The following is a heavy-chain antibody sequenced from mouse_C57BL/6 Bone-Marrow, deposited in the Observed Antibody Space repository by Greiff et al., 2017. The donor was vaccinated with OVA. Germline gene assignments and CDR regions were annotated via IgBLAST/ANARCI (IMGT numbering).Heavy chain of an antibody. Sequence: EVMLVESGGGLVKPGGSLKLSCAASGFTFSSYAMSWVRQTPEKRLEWVATISDGGSYTYYPDNVKGRFTISRDNAKNNLYLQMSHLKSEDTAMYYCARGTGTMGWYFDVWGTGTTVTVSS. CDR3: ARGTGTMGWYFDV. V-gene: IGHV5-4*03. CDR2: ISDGGSYT. D-gene: IGHD4-1*01. J-gene: IGHJ1*03. CDR1: GFTFSSYA.